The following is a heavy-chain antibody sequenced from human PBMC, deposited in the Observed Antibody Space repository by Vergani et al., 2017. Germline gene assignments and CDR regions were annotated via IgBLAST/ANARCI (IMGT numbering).Heavy chain of an antibody. D-gene: IGHD3-22*01. CDR1: GGTFSSYA. Sequence: QVQLVQSGAEVKKPGSSVKVSCKASGGTFSSYAISWVRQAPGQGLEWMGGIIPIFCTANYAQKFQGRVTITADESTSTAYMELSSLRSEDTAVYYCARGINHFESNDYYGEAFDIWGQGTLVSVSS. CDR2: IIPIFCTA. CDR3: ARGINHFESNDYYGEAFDI. J-gene: IGHJ3*02. V-gene: IGHV1-69*01.